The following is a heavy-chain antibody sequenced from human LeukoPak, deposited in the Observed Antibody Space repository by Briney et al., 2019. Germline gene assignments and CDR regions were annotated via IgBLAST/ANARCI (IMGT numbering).Heavy chain of an antibody. V-gene: IGHV1-2*02. J-gene: IGHJ4*02. Sequence: GASVKVSCKASGYTFTGYYMHRVRQAPGQGLEWMGWINPNSGGTNYAQKFQGRVTMTRDTSISTAYMELSRLRSDDTAVYYCARVNTGNAFGGVIASFDYWGQGTLVTVSS. CDR1: GYTFTGYY. CDR3: ARVNTGNAFGGVIASFDY. D-gene: IGHD3-16*02. CDR2: INPNSGGT.